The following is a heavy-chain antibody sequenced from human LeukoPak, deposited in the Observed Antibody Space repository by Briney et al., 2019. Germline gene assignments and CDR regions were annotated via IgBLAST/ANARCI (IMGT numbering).Heavy chain of an antibody. V-gene: IGHV4-34*01. D-gene: IGHD2-2*01. Sequence: ADPVSLNCALYIGSYSVYYWIWIRQPQERGLEWIREINHSGSTNYNPSLKSRVTTSVGPSKNKFSLKLSSVTAADTAVYYCARGPLWVEYCSSTSCFHFDYWGQRTLVTVSS. CDR1: IGSYSVYY. CDR2: INHSGST. CDR3: ARGPLWVEYCSSTSCFHFDY. J-gene: IGHJ4*02.